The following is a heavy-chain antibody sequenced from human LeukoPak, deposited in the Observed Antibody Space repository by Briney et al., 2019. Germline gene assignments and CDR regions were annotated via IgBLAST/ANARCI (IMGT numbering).Heavy chain of an antibody. J-gene: IGHJ6*03. CDR2: ISGSGGST. CDR1: GFTFSSYA. Sequence: PGGSLRLSCAASGFTFSSYAMSWVRQAPGKGLEWVSAISGSGGSTYYADSVKGRFTTSRDNAKNSLYLQMNSLRAEDTAVYYCARAHHYYYYYMDVWGKGTTVTVSS. CDR3: ARAHHYYYYYMDV. V-gene: IGHV3-23*01.